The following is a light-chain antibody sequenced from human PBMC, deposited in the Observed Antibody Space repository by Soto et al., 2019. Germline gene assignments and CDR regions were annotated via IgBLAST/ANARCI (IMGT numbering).Light chain of an antibody. CDR3: TSFTSSTTYV. CDR2: EVS. Sequence: QSALTQPPSVSGSPGQSVAVSCTGTSSDVGSYNRVSWHQQPPGTAPKLIIYEVSNRPSGVPDRFSGSKSGNTAFLTISGLQAEDEADYYCTSFTSSTTYVFGTGTKLTVL. J-gene: IGLJ1*01. V-gene: IGLV2-18*02. CDR1: SSDVGSYNR.